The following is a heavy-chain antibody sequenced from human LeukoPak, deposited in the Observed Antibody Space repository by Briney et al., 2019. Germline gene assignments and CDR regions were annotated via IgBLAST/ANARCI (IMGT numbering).Heavy chain of an antibody. Sequence: GGSLRLSCAASGFTFSSYGMHWVRQAPGKGLEWVAYIRYDGSNKYYADSVKGRFTISRDNSKNTLYLQMNSLRAEDTAVYYCARQTHYYDSSGGFDYWGQGTLVTVSS. J-gene: IGHJ4*02. CDR2: IRYDGSNK. D-gene: IGHD3-22*01. CDR3: ARQTHYYDSSGGFDY. V-gene: IGHV3-30*02. CDR1: GFTFSSYG.